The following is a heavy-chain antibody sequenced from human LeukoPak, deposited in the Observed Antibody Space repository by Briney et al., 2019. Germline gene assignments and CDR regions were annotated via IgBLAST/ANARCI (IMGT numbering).Heavy chain of an antibody. Sequence: GGSLRLSCAASGFTFSSYAMHWVRQAPGKGLEWVAVISYDGTITYYADSVKGRFTNSRDNPKNTLYLQMDSLRAEDTAVYYCAKDWPVSGDHYSPFDYWGQGTLVTVSS. V-gene: IGHV3-30*07. CDR3: AKDWPVSGDHYSPFDY. J-gene: IGHJ4*02. D-gene: IGHD4-11*01. CDR1: GFTFSSYA. CDR2: ISYDGTIT.